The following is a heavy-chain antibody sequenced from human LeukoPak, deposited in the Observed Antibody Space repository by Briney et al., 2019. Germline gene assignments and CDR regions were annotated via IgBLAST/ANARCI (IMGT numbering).Heavy chain of an antibody. CDR2: IDPSSTYI. Sequence: GGSLRLSCEASGLTFKSYAMAWVRQAPGKGLEWVSSIDPSSTYIYYADSVKGRFTISRDNAQNSLYLQMNSLRAEDTAVYYCTRGSYGDYEYWGQGTLVTVSS. D-gene: IGHD4-17*01. CDR1: GLTFKSYA. CDR3: TRGSYGDYEY. J-gene: IGHJ4*02. V-gene: IGHV3-21*01.